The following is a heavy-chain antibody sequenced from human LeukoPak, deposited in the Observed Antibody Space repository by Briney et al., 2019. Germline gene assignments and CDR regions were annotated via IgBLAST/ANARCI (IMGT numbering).Heavy chain of an antibody. CDR2: IRYDGSNK. Sequence: PGGSLRLSCAASGFTFSSYGMHWVRQAPGKGLEWVAFIRYDGSNKYYADSVKGRFTISRDNSKNTLYLQMNSLRAEDTAVYYCAIGTGRDFWSASENYMDVWGKGTTVTVSS. CDR3: AIGTGRDFWSASENYMDV. V-gene: IGHV3-30*02. D-gene: IGHD3-3*01. CDR1: GFTFSSYG. J-gene: IGHJ6*03.